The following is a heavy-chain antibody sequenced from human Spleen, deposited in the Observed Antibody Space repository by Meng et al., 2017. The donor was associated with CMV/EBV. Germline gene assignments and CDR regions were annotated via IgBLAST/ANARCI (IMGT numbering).Heavy chain of an antibody. CDR3: AKAVLATCSGVFCYHFDY. J-gene: IGHJ4*02. Sequence: GESLKISCAASGFTVSSNYMSWVRQAPGKGLEWVSVIYSGGSTYYADSVKGRFTISRDNSKNTLSLQMNNLRAEDTAIYYCAKAVLATCSGVFCYHFDYWGQGTLVTVSS. CDR2: IYSGGST. CDR1: GFTVSSNY. D-gene: IGHD2-15*01. V-gene: IGHV3-53*01.